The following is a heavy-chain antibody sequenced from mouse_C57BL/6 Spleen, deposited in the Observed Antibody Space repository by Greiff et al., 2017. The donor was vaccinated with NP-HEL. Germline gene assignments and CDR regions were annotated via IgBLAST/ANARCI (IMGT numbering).Heavy chain of an antibody. J-gene: IGHJ4*01. V-gene: IGHV1-82*01. D-gene: IGHD2-4*01. CDR2: IYPGDGDP. CDR3: ARGGLRRDYYAMDD. Sequence: QVQLQQSGPELVKPGASVKISCKASGYAFSSSWMNWVKQRPGKGLEWIGRIYPGDGDPNYNGKFKGKATLTADKSSSTAYMQLSSLTSEESAVYFCARGGLRRDYYAMDDWGQGTSVTVSS. CDR1: GYAFSSSW.